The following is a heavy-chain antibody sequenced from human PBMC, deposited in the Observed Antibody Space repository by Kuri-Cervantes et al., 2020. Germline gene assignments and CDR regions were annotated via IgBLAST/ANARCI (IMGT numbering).Heavy chain of an antibody. CDR3: ARDGDSSGYWPYYYYGMDV. D-gene: IGHD3-22*01. CDR2: ISWNSGSI. CDR1: GFTFDDYA. V-gene: IGHV3-9*01. Sequence: SLKISCAASGFTFDDYAMHWVRQAPGKGLEWVSGISWNSGSIGYADSVKGRFTISRDNAKNSLYLQMNSLRAEDTAVYYCARDGDSSGYWPYYYYGMDVWGQGTTVTVSS. J-gene: IGHJ6*02.